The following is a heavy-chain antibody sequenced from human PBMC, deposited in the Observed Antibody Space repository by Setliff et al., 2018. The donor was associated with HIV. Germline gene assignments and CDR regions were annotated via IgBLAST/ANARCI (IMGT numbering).Heavy chain of an antibody. J-gene: IGHJ6*02. V-gene: IGHV1-69*13. CDR1: GGPFTSA. CDR2: IIPIFGTA. CDR3: ASDSPAARFEEFEDHYYYFLVV. Sequence: ASVKVSCKASGGPFTSAFNVVRQVPGQGLEWMGGIIPIFGTANYAQNFGGRVSITADQSTTTSYSQLNSLRFEDTAIYYCASDSPAARFEEFEDHYYYFLVVWGQGTTVTVSS. D-gene: IGHD3-10*01.